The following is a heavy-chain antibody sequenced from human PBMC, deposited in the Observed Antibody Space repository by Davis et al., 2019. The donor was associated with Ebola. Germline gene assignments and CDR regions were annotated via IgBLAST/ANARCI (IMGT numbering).Heavy chain of an antibody. CDR2: IYYSGST. J-gene: IGHJ5*02. D-gene: IGHD6-6*01. CDR1: GGSISSSSYY. V-gene: IGHV4-39*02. CDR3: AREKGWYSSSSRAFDP. Sequence: SETLSLTCTVSGGSISSSSYYWGWIRQPPGKGLEWIGSIYYSGSTYYNPSLKSRVTISVDTSKNQFSLKLSSVTAADTAVYYCAREKGWYSSSSRAFDPWGQGTLVTVSS.